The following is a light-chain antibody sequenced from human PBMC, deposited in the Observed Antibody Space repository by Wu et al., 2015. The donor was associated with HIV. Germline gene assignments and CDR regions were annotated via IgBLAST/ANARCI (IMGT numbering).Light chain of an antibody. CDR3: QQYNSYSPLT. J-gene: IGKJ4*01. V-gene: IGKV1-5*03. CDR1: QSISSW. CDR2: QAS. Sequence: DIQMTQSPSTLSASVGGRVTITCRASQSISSWLAWYQQKPGKAPKLLMSQASYLENGVPSRFSGSGSGTEFTLTISSLQPDDFATYYCQQYNSYSPLTFGGGTKVDIK.